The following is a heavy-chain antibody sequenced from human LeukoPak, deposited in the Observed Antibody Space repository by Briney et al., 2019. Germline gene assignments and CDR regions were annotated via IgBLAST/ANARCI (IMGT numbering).Heavy chain of an antibody. Sequence: GGSLRLSCAASGFTFDDYAMHWVRQAPGKGLEWVSGISWNSGSIGYADSVKGRFTTSRDNAKNSLYLQMNSLRAEDTALYYCAATKETNYYDSSGYYSPFDYWGQGTLVTVSS. V-gene: IGHV3-9*01. J-gene: IGHJ4*02. CDR1: GFTFDDYA. D-gene: IGHD3-22*01. CDR3: AATKETNYYDSSGYYSPFDY. CDR2: ISWNSGSI.